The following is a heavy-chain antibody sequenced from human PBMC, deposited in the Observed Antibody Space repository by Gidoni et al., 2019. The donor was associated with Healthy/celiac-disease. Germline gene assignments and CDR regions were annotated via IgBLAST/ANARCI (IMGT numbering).Heavy chain of an antibody. J-gene: IGHJ2*01. Sequence: EVQLVESGGGLVQPGGSLRLSCAASGFTFSSYEMNWVRQAPGKGLEWVSYISSSGSTIYYADSVKGRCTISRDNAKNSLYLQMNSLRAEDTAVYYCAREGGIVVVPAATHEWYFDLWGRGTLVTVSS. CDR2: ISSSGSTI. V-gene: IGHV3-48*03. CDR3: AREGGIVVVPAATHEWYFDL. D-gene: IGHD2-2*01. CDR1: GFTFSSYE.